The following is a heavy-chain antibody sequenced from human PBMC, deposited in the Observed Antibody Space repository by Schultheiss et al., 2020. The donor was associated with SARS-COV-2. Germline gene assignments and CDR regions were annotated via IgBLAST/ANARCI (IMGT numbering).Heavy chain of an antibody. Sequence: GGSLRLSCAASGFTFSSYSMNWVRQAPGKGLEWVSSISSSSSYIYYADSVKGRFTISRDNAKNSLYLQMNSLRAEDTALYYCAPLSSEGMDVWGQGTTVTVSS. CDR2: ISSSSSYI. V-gene: IGHV3-21*04. J-gene: IGHJ6*02. CDR1: GFTFSSYS. CDR3: APLSSEGMDV.